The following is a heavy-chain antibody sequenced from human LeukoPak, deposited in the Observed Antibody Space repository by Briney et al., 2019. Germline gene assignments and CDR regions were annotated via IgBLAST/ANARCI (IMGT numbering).Heavy chain of an antibody. CDR1: GGSISSSSNYY. V-gene: IGHV4-39*01. D-gene: IGHD6-13*01. CDR2: IYYSGST. Sequence: SETLSLTCTVSGGSISSSSNYYWGWIRQPPGKGLEWIGSIYYSGSTYYNPSLKSRVTISVDTSKNQFSLKLSSVTAADTAVYYCARHAGSWYFDYWGQGTLVTVSS. CDR3: ARHAGSWYFDY. J-gene: IGHJ4*02.